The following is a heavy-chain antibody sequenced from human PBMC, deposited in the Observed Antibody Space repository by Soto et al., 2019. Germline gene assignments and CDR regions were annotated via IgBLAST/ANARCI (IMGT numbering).Heavy chain of an antibody. V-gene: IGHV1-24*01. CDR2: FNPEDGET. CDR1: GYTLTELS. CDR3: ATVWQLRPYYYGMDV. J-gene: IGHJ6*02. Sequence: ASVKVSCKVSGYTLTELSMHWVRQAPGKGLEWMGGFNPEDGETIYAQKFQGRVTMTEDTSTDTAYMELSSLRSEDTAVYYCATVWQLRPYYYGMDVWGQGTTVTVSS. D-gene: IGHD6-6*01.